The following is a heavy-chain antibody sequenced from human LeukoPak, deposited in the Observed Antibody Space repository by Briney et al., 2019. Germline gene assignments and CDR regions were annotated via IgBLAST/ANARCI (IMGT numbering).Heavy chain of an antibody. Sequence: GGSLRLSCAASGFTFSQYDMTWVRQAPGKGLEWVSGIITSGRNTYYADSVKGRFTISRDNAKNSLYLQMNSLRAEDTALYYCARGNEWGQGTLVTVSS. D-gene: IGHD1-1*01. CDR1: GFTFSQYD. J-gene: IGHJ4*02. V-gene: IGHV3-20*04. CDR2: IITSGRNT. CDR3: ARGNE.